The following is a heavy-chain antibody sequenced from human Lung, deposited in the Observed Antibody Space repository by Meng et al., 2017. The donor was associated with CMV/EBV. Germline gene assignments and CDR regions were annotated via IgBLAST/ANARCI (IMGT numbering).Heavy chain of an antibody. CDR2: FVNYVDT. CDR1: GYTFGSYG. V-gene: IGHV1-18*01. D-gene: IGHD2-15*01. J-gene: IGHJ4*02. Sequence: QVQLVQSGAWVKKPGASVRVSCKASGYTFGSYGICWVRQAPGQGLEWMGWFVNYVDTYPAPKFQGRVTMTTDTHTNTAFMELRSLTSDDTAVYYCASGTPGRSYCDYWGQGTLVTVSS. CDR3: ASGTPGRSYCDY.